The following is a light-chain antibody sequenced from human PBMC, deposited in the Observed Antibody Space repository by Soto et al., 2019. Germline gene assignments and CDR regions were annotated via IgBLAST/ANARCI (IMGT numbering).Light chain of an antibody. Sequence: QSALTQPASVSGSPGQSITISCTGTSSDVGDYNYVSWYQQHPGKAPKLMIYQVSNRPSGVSNRFSGSKSGNTASLIISGLQTEDEADYYCSSYTGGITFYVFGTGTKLTVL. V-gene: IGLV2-14*01. CDR1: SSDVGDYNY. CDR2: QVS. J-gene: IGLJ1*01. CDR3: SSYTGGITFYV.